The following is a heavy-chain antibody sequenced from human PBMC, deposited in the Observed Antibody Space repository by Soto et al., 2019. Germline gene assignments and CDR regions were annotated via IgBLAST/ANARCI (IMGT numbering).Heavy chain of an antibody. V-gene: IGHV3-30*18. CDR1: GFTFSSYG. CDR3: AKIEGIAVAGPFDY. CDR2: ISYDGSNK. J-gene: IGHJ4*02. D-gene: IGHD6-19*01. Sequence: QVQLVESGGGVVQPGRSLRLSCAASGFTFSSYGMHWVRQAPGKGLEWVAVISYDGSNKYYADSVKGRFTISRDNSKNTLYLQMNSLRAEDTAVYYCAKIEGIAVAGPFDYRGQGTLVTVSS.